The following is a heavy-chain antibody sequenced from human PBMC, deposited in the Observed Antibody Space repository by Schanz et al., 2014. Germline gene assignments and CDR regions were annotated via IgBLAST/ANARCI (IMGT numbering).Heavy chain of an antibody. CDR1: GFTFSSYA. CDR3: VSSGSYSSYAF. V-gene: IGHV3-30*04. D-gene: IGHD3-10*01. Sequence: VQLVESGGGVVQPGRSLRLSCAASGFTFSSYALHWVRQAPGKGLEWVAFVPFDGSQKFYADSVKGRFTISRDNSKNTVYLQMNSLRAEDTAVYHCVSSGSYSSYAFWGQGTLVTVSS. CDR2: VPFDGSQK. J-gene: IGHJ4*02.